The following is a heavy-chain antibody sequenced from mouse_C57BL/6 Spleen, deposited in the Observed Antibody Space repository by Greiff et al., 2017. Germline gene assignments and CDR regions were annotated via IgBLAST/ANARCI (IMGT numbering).Heavy chain of an antibody. D-gene: IGHD1-1*01. CDR2: IYPGDGDT. CDR3: ASPYYYGSYFDV. V-gene: IGHV1-82*01. CDR1: GYAFSSSW. Sequence: QVQLQQSGPELVKPGASVKISCKASGYAFSSSWMNWVKQRPGKGLEWIGRIYPGDGDTNYNGKFKGKATLTADKSSSTAYMQLSSLTSEDSAVYFCASPYYYGSYFDVWGAGTTVTVSS. J-gene: IGHJ1*01.